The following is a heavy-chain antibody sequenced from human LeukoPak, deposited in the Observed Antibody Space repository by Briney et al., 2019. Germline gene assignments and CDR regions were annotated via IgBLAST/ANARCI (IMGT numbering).Heavy chain of an antibody. D-gene: IGHD6-13*01. CDR1: GDSISSSNYF. CDR3: ARGGSSWYQTFDY. V-gene: IGHV4-39*07. Sequence: SETLSLTCTVSGDSISSSNYFWGWIRQPPGKGLEWIGEINHSGSTNYNPSLKSRVTISVDTSKNQFSLKLSSVTAADTAVYYCARGGSSWYQTFDYWGQGTLVTVSS. J-gene: IGHJ4*02. CDR2: INHSGST.